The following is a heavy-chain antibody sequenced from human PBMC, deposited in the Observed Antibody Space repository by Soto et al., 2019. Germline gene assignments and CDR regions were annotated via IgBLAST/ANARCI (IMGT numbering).Heavy chain of an antibody. V-gene: IGHV1-18*01. CDR2: ISAYNGNT. D-gene: IGHD1-26*01. CDR1: GYTFTSYG. J-gene: IGHJ4*02. Sequence: ASVKVSCKASGYTFTSYGISWVRHTPGQGLEWMGWISAYNGNTNYAQKLQGRVTMTTDTSTSTAYMELRSLRSDDTAVYYCARRHSSIGTADFDYWGQGTLVTVSS. CDR3: ARRHSSIGTADFDY.